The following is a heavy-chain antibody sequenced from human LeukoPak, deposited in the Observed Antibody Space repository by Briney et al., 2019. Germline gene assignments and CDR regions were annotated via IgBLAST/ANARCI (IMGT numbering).Heavy chain of an antibody. V-gene: IGHV3-23*01. CDR2: ISGSGDDT. CDR1: GFTFSSYA. CDR3: AKDRIVSGRMGAAVY. D-gene: IGHD6-25*01. Sequence: GGSLRLSCVASGFTFSSYAMSWVRQAPGKGLEWVSTISGSGDDTYYADSVKGRFTISRDNSKNTLYLQMTSLRAEDTAVYYCAKDRIVSGRMGAAVYWGQGTLVTVSS. J-gene: IGHJ4*02.